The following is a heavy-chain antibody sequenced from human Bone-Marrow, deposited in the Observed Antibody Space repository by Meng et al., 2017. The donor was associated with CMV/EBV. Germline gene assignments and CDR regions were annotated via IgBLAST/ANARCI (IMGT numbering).Heavy chain of an antibody. CDR3: ARAVRLAPYSWDY. CDR2: INHSGST. CDR1: GGSFSGYY. Sequence: TETLSLTFAVYGGSFSGYYWSWIRQPPGKGLEWIGEINHSGSTNYNPSLKSRVTISVDTSKNQFSLKLSSVTAADTAVYYCARAVRLAPYSWDYWGQGTLVTVSS. D-gene: IGHD2-15*01. V-gene: IGHV4-34*01. J-gene: IGHJ4*02.